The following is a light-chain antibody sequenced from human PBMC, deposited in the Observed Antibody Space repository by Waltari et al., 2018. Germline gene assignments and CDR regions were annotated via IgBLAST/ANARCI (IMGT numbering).Light chain of an antibody. Sequence: DIQMTQSPSSLSASVGDRVTITCRASQNINNYLNWYHQTPGKAPKLWIYATSNLQSGVPSRFSGSGSGTDFTLTIRSLQPEDLATYYWQQSYAIPLTFGGGTKVEI. CDR1: QNINNY. V-gene: IGKV1-39*01. J-gene: IGKJ4*01. CDR3: QQSYAIPLT. CDR2: ATS.